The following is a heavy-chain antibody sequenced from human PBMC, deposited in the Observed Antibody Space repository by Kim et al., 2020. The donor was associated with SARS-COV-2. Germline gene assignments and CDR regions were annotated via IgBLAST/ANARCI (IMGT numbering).Heavy chain of an antibody. CDR3: ASPATPGYYYGMDV. V-gene: IGHV1-18*01. J-gene: IGHJ6*02. Sequence: ASVKVSCKASGYTFTSYGISWVRQAPGQGLEWMGWISAYNGNTNYAQKLQGRVTMTTDTSTSTAYMDLRSLRSDDTAVYYCASPATPGYYYGMDVWGQGTTVTVSS. CDR2: ISAYNGNT. CDR1: GYTFTSYG. D-gene: IGHD1-26*01.